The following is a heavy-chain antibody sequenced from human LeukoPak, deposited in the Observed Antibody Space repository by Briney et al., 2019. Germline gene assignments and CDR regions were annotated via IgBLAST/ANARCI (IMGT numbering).Heavy chain of an antibody. CDR1: GGSFSGYY. CDR3: ARLYGSGSYYRH. Sequence: SETLSLTCAVYGGSFSGYYWSWIGQPPGKGLEWIGEINHSGSTNYNPSLKSRVIISVDTSKNQFSLKLSSVTAADTAVYYCARLYGSGSYYRHWGQGILVTVSS. CDR2: INHSGST. V-gene: IGHV4-34*01. J-gene: IGHJ4*02. D-gene: IGHD3-10*01.